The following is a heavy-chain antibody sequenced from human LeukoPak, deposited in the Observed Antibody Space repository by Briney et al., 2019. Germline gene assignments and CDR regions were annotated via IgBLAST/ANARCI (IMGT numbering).Heavy chain of an antibody. CDR3: EGDFWSYYYMDV. CDR2: IYYSGST. CDR1: GGSISSGSYY. J-gene: IGHJ6*03. D-gene: IGHD3-3*01. Sequence: PSETLSLTCTVSGGSISSGSYYCGWIRQPPGKGLEWIGSIYYSGSTYYNPSLKIRVTISVDTSKNQFSLKLSSVTAADTAVYYCEGDFWSYYYMDVWGKGTTVTVSS. V-gene: IGHV4-39*01.